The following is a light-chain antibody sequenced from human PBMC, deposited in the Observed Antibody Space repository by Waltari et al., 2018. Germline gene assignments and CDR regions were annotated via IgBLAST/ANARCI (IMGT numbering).Light chain of an antibody. CDR1: SSDFGNYTL. J-gene: IGLJ3*02. V-gene: IGLV2-23*01. Sequence: QSALTQPASVSGSPGQSITISCTGTSSDFGNYTLVSWYQRHPGKPPKLIIYEATKRPSDISNHFSASKSGNTASLTISGLQAEDEADYFCCSYADSNTWVFGGGTRLTVL. CDR2: EAT. CDR3: CSYADSNTWV.